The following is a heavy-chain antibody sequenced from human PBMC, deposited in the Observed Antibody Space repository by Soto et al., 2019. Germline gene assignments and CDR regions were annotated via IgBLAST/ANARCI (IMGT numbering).Heavy chain of an antibody. CDR2: ISYDGSNK. V-gene: IGHV3-30-3*01. D-gene: IGHD6-25*01. Sequence: GSLRLSCAASGFTFSSYAMHWVRQAPGKGLEWVAVISYDGSNKYYADSVKGRFTISRDNSKNTLYLQMNSLRAEDTAVYYCARDLRLSGDWPSYYYYGMDVWGQGTTVTVSS. CDR1: GFTFSSYA. CDR3: ARDLRLSGDWPSYYYYGMDV. J-gene: IGHJ6*02.